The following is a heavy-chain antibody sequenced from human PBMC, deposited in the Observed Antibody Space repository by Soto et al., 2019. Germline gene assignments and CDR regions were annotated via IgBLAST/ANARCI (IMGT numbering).Heavy chain of an antibody. Sequence: GASVKVSCKTSGYTFTAFAVHWVRQASGQRLEWMGWINVGNGDTKSSQNLQGRATITRDTSASTVYMELSSLRSEDTAVYYCVRVGGSGWTLDFWGQGTLVTVSS. J-gene: IGHJ4*02. CDR2: INVGNGDT. CDR1: GYTFTAFA. D-gene: IGHD6-25*01. CDR3: VRVGGSGWTLDF. V-gene: IGHV1-3*01.